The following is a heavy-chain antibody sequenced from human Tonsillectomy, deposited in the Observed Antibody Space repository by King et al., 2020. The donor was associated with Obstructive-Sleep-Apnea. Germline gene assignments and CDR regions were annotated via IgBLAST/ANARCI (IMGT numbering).Heavy chain of an antibody. CDR3: ARDIVVRGIYEFDS. Sequence: VQLQESGPGLVKPSQTLSLTCTVSGGSISSGDYYWSWIRQPPGKGLEWIGYIYYSGRTYYNPSLKSRVTISEDTSNNQFSLKLSSVTAAATAVYYWARDIVVRGIYEFDSWGQGTLVTVSS. J-gene: IGHJ4*02. V-gene: IGHV4-30-4*01. CDR2: IYYSGRT. D-gene: IGHD3-10*01. CDR1: GGSISSGDYY.